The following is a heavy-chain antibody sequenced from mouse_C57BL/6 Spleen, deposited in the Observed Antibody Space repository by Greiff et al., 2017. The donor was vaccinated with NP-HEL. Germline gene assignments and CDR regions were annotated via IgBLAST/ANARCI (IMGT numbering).Heavy chain of an antibody. J-gene: IGHJ3*01. Sequence: QVQLQQSGAELVRPGASVKLSCKASGYTFTDYYINWVKQRPGQGLEWIARIYPGSGNTYYNEKFKGKATLTAEKSSSTAYMQLSSLTSEDSAVYFCARTTVVPRGFAYWGQGTLVTVSA. D-gene: IGHD1-1*01. CDR1: GYTFTDYY. CDR2: IYPGSGNT. V-gene: IGHV1-76*01. CDR3: ARTTVVPRGFAY.